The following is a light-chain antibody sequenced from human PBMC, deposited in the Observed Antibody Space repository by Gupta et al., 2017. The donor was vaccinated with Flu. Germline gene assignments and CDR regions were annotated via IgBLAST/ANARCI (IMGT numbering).Light chain of an antibody. Sequence: VTLSLSPGERATLSCRASQSISRSYLAWYQQKPGQAPRLLIYGASSRATGIPDRFSGSGSGTDFTLTISRLEPEDFAVYYCQQYGNSAFTFGPGTKVDIK. CDR2: GAS. CDR1: QSISRSY. V-gene: IGKV3-20*01. CDR3: QQYGNSAFT. J-gene: IGKJ3*01.